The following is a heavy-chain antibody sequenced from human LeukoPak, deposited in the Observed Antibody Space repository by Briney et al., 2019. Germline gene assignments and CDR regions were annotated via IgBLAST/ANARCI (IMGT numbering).Heavy chain of an antibody. D-gene: IGHD3-22*01. J-gene: IGHJ4*02. CDR3: AKDRITYYYDSSGYTFDY. Sequence: GGSLRLSCAASGFTFSSYGMHWVRQAPGKGLEWVAFIRYDGSNKYYVDSVKGRFTISRDNSKNTLYLQMNSLRAEDTAVYYCAKDRITYYYDSSGYTFDYWGQGTLVTVSS. V-gene: IGHV3-30*02. CDR2: IRYDGSNK. CDR1: GFTFSSYG.